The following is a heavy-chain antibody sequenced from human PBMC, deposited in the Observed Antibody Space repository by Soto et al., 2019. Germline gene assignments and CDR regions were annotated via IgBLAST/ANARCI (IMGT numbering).Heavy chain of an antibody. CDR2: TYWDDDN. CDR1: GFSLSTSAVG. CDR3: AHGSGWLFDY. V-gene: IGHV2-5*02. Sequence: GPTLVNPTQTLTLTCTFSGFSLSTSAVGVGWIRQPPGKALEWLAFTYWDDDNHYSPSLKNRLTITKDTSKNQVVLTMTNTDPADTATYYCAHGSGWLFDYWGQGTQVTVS. J-gene: IGHJ4*02. D-gene: IGHD6-19*01.